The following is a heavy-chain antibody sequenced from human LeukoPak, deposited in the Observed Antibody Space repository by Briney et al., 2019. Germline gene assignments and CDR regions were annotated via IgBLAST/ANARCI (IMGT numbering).Heavy chain of an antibody. Sequence: GGSLRLSCAASGFTFSSYAMSWVRQAPGKGLEWVSAISGSGGSTYYADSVKGRFTTSRDNSKNTLYLQMNSLRAEDTAVYYCAKDRRITGTTGGWFDPWGQGTLVTVSS. CDR2: ISGSGGST. CDR1: GFTFSSYA. V-gene: IGHV3-23*01. D-gene: IGHD1-7*01. CDR3: AKDRRITGTTGGWFDP. J-gene: IGHJ5*02.